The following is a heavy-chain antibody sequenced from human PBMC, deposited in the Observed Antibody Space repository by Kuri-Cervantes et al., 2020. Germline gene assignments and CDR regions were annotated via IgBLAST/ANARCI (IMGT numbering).Heavy chain of an antibody. J-gene: IGHJ3*02. CDR2: INTDGTGT. D-gene: IGHD6-6*01. CDR1: GFTFSSYA. V-gene: IGHV3-74*01. CDR3: ARIAARSDAFDI. Sequence: GESLKISCAASGFTFSSYAMSWVRQAPGKGLVWVSRINTDGTGTRYADSVKGRFTISRDNAKKLLFLQMTSLRAEDTAVYYCARIAARSDAFDIWGQGTRVTVSS.